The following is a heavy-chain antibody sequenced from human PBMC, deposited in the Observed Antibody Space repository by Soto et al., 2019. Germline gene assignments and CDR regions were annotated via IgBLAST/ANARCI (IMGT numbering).Heavy chain of an antibody. Sequence: PSETLSLTCTVSSGSISSTIYSWDWIRQPPGKGLEWIGSIFYSGSTYYNPSLNSRVTISVDTSKNQFSRKLSSVTAADTAVYYCARVPALYDDVWGAYRQHAFDTWDQGTMVTVPS. CDR1: SGSISSTIYS. J-gene: IGHJ3*02. CDR3: ARVPALYDDVWGAYRQHAFDT. V-gene: IGHV4-39*01. D-gene: IGHD3-16*02. CDR2: IFYSGST.